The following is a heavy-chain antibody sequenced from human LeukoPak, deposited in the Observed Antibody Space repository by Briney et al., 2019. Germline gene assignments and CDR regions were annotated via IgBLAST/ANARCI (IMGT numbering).Heavy chain of an antibody. D-gene: IGHD1-26*01. CDR3: ARVGDLASPYDAFDI. J-gene: IGHJ3*02. CDR1: GFTFSGYS. V-gene: IGHV3-21*04. Sequence: GGSLRLSCAASGFTFSGYSMNWVRQAPGKGLEWVSIISSDSSHIYDTDSAKGRFTISRDNAKNTLYLQMNSLRAEDTAVYYCARVGDLASPYDAFDIWGQGTMVTVSS. CDR2: ISSDSSHI.